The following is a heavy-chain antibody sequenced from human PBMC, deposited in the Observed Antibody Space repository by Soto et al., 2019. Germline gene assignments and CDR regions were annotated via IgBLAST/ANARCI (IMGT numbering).Heavy chain of an antibody. Sequence: EVQLVESGGGLVQPGGSPKLSCAASGFTFSGSAMHWVRQASGKGLEWVGHIRTKANRYATVYAASVKDRFTISRDDSKNTAYLQVNSLKTEDTAVYYCTRQNGDFFEYWGQGALVTVSS. CDR1: GFTFSGSA. CDR3: TRQNGDFFEY. V-gene: IGHV3-73*02. D-gene: IGHD4-17*01. CDR2: IRTKANRYAT. J-gene: IGHJ4*02.